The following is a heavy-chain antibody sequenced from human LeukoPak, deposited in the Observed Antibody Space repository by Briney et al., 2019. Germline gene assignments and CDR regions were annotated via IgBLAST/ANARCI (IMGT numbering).Heavy chain of an antibody. V-gene: IGHV3-7*01. J-gene: IGHJ4*02. D-gene: IGHD2-2*01. CDR1: GFTFSSYW. CDR3: AKTALYQLPDY. Sequence: AGGSLRLSCAASGFTFSSYWMSWVRQAPGKGLEWVANIKQDGSNKYYADSVKGRFTISRDNSKNTLYLQMNSLRAEDTAVYCCAKTALYQLPDYWGQGTLVTVSS. CDR2: IKQDGSNK.